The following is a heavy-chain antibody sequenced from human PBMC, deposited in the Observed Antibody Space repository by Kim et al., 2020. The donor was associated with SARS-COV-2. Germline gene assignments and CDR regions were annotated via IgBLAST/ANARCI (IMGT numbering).Heavy chain of an antibody. V-gene: IGHV3-30*15. D-gene: IGHD2-8*01. J-gene: IGHJ4*02. Sequence: DSGKGRSTISRDNSMNTLYLQLSSMRPEDTAVYYCARDNGIILVGYAWDLWGQGTLVTVSS. CDR3: ARDNGIILVGYAWDL.